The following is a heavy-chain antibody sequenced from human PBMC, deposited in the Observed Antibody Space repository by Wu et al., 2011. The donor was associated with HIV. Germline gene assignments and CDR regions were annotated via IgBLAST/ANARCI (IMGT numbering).Heavy chain of an antibody. J-gene: IGHJ4*02. Sequence: VKVSCKASGYTFTSYGISWVRQAPGQGLEWMGGSFPIFGTANYAQKFQGRVTITTDESTSTAYMELSSLRSEDTAVYYCARSSDSSGYLDYWGQGTLVTVSS. CDR3: ARSSDSSGYLDY. CDR1: GYTFTSYG. V-gene: IGHV1-69*05. CDR2: SFPIFGTA. D-gene: IGHD3-22*01.